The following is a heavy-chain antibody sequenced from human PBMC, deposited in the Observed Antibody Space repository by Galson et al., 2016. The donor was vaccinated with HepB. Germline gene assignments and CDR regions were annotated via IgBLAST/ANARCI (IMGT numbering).Heavy chain of an antibody. CDR2: IWYDGSDK. Sequence: SLRLSCAASGFTFSRFGLHWVRQAPGKGLEWVAVIWYDGSDKYYADSVKGRSTISRDNSKKPLFTKMNILRAEDTAVDFCARWKEDCRGGRCYSDFDYGGQGTLVTGSS. CDR1: GFTFSRFG. CDR3: ARWKEDCRGGRCYSDFDY. J-gene: IGHJ4*02. D-gene: IGHD2-15*01. V-gene: IGHV3-33*01.